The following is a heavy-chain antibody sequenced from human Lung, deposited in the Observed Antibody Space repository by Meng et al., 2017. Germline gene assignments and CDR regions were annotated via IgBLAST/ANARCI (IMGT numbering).Heavy chain of an antibody. J-gene: IGHJ4*02. V-gene: IGHV1-69*08. Sequence: QVQLVQSGAEVKTHGSSVKVACKASGGTFSSYTIIWVRQAPGQGLEWMGRILPSLDITKYTQKFQGRVTITADKSTSTAYMELSSLTSDDTAMYYCAREHDSSGYIDFWGQGTLVTVSS. D-gene: IGHD3-22*01. CDR2: ILPSLDIT. CDR1: GGTFSSYT. CDR3: AREHDSSGYIDF.